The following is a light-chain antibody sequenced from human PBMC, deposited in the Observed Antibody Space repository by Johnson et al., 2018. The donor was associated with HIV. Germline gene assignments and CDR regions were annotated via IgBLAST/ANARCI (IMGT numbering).Light chain of an antibody. V-gene: IGLV1-51*02. CDR2: ENN. Sequence: QSVLTQPPSVSAAPGQKVTISCSGSSSNIGNNYVSWYQQLPGTAPKLLIYENNKRPSGIPDRFSGSKSGTSATLGITGLQTGDEAAYYCGTWDNSLSAYAFGTGTKVTVL. CDR3: GTWDNSLSAYA. J-gene: IGLJ1*01. CDR1: SSNIGNNY.